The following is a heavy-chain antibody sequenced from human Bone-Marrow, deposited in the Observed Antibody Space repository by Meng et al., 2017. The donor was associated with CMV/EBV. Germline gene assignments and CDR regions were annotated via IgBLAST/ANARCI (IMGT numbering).Heavy chain of an antibody. D-gene: IGHD1-14*01. Sequence: WAASGFTFSSYGMHWVRQAPGKGLEWVAVIWYDGSNKYYADSVKGRFTISRDNSKNTLYLQMNSLRAEDTAVYYCANFPTPDDAFDIWGQGTMVTVSS. CDR3: ANFPTPDDAFDI. V-gene: IGHV3-33*06. J-gene: IGHJ3*02. CDR2: IWYDGSNK. CDR1: GFTFSSYG.